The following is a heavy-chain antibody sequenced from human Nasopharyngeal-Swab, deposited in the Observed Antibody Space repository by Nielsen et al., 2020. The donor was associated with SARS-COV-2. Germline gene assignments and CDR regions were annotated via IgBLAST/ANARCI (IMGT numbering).Heavy chain of an antibody. CDR1: GGSISSYS. Sequence: SETLSLTCTVSGGSISSYSWSWIRQPPGKGLEWIGYIYYSGSTNYNPSLKSRVTISVDTSKNQFSLKLSSVTAADTAVYYCARRGSGWYFDYWGQGTLVTVSS. D-gene: IGHD6-19*01. CDR3: ARRGSGWYFDY. CDR2: IYYSGST. V-gene: IGHV4-59*08. J-gene: IGHJ4*02.